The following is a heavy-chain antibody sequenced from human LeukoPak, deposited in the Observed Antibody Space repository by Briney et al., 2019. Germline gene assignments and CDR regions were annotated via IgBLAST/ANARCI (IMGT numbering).Heavy chain of an antibody. CDR1: GFTFSSYG. CDR2: ISYDGSNK. Sequence: GGSLRLSCAASGFTFSSYGMHWVRQAPGKGLEWVAVISYDGSNKYYADSVKGRFTISRDNSKNTLYLQMNSLRAEDTAVYYCARALDYGDHPDYWGQGTLVTVSS. J-gene: IGHJ4*02. D-gene: IGHD4-17*01. V-gene: IGHV3-30*03. CDR3: ARALDYGDHPDY.